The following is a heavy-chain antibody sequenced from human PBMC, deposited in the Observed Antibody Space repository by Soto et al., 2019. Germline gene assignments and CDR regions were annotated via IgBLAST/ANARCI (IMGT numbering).Heavy chain of an antibody. D-gene: IGHD3-3*01. CDR3: ARVSPHYDFWSGSDNWFDP. J-gene: IGHJ5*02. CDR1: GYTFTSYA. V-gene: IGHV1-3*01. CDR2: INAGNGNT. Sequence: ASVKVSCKASGYTFTSYAMHWVRQAPGQRLEWMGWINAGNGNTKYSQKFQGRVTITRDTSASTAYMELSSLRSEDTAVYYCARVSPHYDFWSGSDNWFDPWGQGTLVTVSS.